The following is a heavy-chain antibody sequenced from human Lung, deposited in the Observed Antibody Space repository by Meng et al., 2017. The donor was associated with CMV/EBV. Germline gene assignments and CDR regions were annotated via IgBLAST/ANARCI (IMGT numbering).Heavy chain of an antibody. D-gene: IGHD2/OR15-2a*01. Sequence: ASXXVSXKASGYTFSNYDIIWVRQASGQGLERVGWMNPNRGNTAYAQKFQGRVTMTRDTSTSIAYMELSSLRSGDTAVYYCARGQVQCSTINCHDYRFSGMDVXGQGXTVTVSS. J-gene: IGHJ6*02. V-gene: IGHV1-8*01. CDR3: ARGQVQCSTINCHDYRFSGMDV. CDR1: GYTFSNYD. CDR2: MNPNRGNT.